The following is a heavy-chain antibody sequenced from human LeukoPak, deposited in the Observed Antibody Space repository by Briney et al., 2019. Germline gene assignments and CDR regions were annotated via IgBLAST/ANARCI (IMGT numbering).Heavy chain of an antibody. CDR3: ARAEDIVVVVAAGGVDY. J-gene: IGHJ4*02. Sequence: GGSLRLSCAASGFTFSSYSMNWVRQAPGKGLEWVSSISSSSSYIYYADSVKGRFTISRDNAKNSLYLQMNSLRAEDTAVYYCARAEDIVVVVAAGGVDYWGQGTLVTVSS. CDR1: GFTFSSYS. V-gene: IGHV3-21*01. D-gene: IGHD2-15*01. CDR2: ISSSSSYI.